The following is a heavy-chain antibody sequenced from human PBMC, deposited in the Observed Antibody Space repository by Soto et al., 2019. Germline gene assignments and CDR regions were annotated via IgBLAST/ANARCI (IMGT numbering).Heavy chain of an antibody. CDR2: IYPGDSDT. V-gene: IGHV5-51*01. CDR1: GYIFTSNW. CDR3: ARLEMYCSGGSCERRLDY. Sequence: GESLKISCNGYGYIFTSNWIGWVRQMPGKGLEWMGVIYPGDSDTRYSPSFQGQVTISADTSINTAYLQWSSLKASDTAMYYCARLEMYCSGGSCERRLDYWGQGTLVTVSS. J-gene: IGHJ4*02. D-gene: IGHD2-15*01.